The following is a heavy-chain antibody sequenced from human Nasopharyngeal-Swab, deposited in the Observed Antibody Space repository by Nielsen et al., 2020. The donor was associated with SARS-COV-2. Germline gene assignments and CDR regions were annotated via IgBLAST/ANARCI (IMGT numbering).Heavy chain of an antibody. V-gene: IGHV3-48*04. CDR3: ARITTAGLD. D-gene: IGHD3-16*01. CDR1: GFVFGSYS. Sequence: GGSLRLSCAATGFVFGSYSMNWVRQAPGKGLEWVAYISSGSHIIYHADSVKGRFTISRDNANNVLYLEMNSLRVEATAMFYCARITTAGLDWGQGTQVTVSS. CDR2: ISSGSHII. J-gene: IGHJ4*02.